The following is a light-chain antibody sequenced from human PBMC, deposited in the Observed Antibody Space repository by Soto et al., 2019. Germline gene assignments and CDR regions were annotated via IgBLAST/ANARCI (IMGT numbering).Light chain of an antibody. CDR3: QQCHRYLT. CDR2: GAS. Sequence: LDITQCPSTLSTSVGDRVTITCRASESMSNCLAWYQQKPGKAPKLLISGASSLQSGVPSRFSGSASGTEFTLTISSLQPDDIATYYCQQCHRYLTFGQGTKVDIK. J-gene: IGKJ1*01. V-gene: IGKV1-5*01. CDR1: ESMSNC.